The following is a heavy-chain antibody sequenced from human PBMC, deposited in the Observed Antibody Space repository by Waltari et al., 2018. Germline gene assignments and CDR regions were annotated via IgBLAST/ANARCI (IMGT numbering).Heavy chain of an antibody. V-gene: IGHV1-69*01. Sequence: QVQLVQSGAEVKKPESSVKVSCKASGGTFGRFAISWVRQAAGEGLEWMGGIIPKIGASNYAQKFQGRVTITADDSTRIAYMEVSSLSFEDTAVYFCATDTSPPYWGQGTLVIVSS. CDR3: ATDTSPPY. D-gene: IGHD2-2*01. CDR2: IIPKIGAS. CDR1: GGTFGRFA. J-gene: IGHJ4*02.